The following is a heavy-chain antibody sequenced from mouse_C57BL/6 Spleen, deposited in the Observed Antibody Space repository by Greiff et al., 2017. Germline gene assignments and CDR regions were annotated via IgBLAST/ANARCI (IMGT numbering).Heavy chain of an antibody. CDR3: ARSYSSGYRRDY. Sequence: VQLQQPGAELVRPGSSVKLSCKASGYTFTSYWMHWVKQRPIQGLEWIGNIDPSDSETHYNQKFKDKATLTVDKSSSTAYMRLSSLTSEDSAVYYCARSYSSGYRRDYWGQGTSVTVAS. V-gene: IGHV1-52*01. D-gene: IGHD3-2*02. J-gene: IGHJ4*01. CDR1: GYTFTSYW. CDR2: IDPSDSET.